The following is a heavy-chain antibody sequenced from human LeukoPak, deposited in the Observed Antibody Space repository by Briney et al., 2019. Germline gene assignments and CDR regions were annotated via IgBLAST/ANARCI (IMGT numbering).Heavy chain of an antibody. V-gene: IGHV1-18*01. D-gene: IGHD3-22*01. CDR3: ARGNYDSSGYYVFDY. J-gene: IGHJ4*02. Sequence: ASVKVSCKASGYTFTSYGISWVRQAPGQGLEWMGWISAYNGDTNYAQKFQGRVTMTRDTSISTAYMELSRLRSDDTAVYYCARGNYDSSGYYVFDYWGQGTLVTVSS. CDR2: ISAYNGDT. CDR1: GYTFTSYG.